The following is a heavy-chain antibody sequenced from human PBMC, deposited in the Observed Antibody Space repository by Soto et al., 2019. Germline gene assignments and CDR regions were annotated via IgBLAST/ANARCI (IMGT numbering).Heavy chain of an antibody. Sequence: SETLSQTGTVGDSAISRYYWSCIRQPPGKGLEWIGYIYYSRSANYNPSLKSRVTISADTSKNQFSLKVNSVTAADTAVYYCARGESRYSSGPWIPGTPVTV. CDR2: IYYSRSA. V-gene: IGHV4-59*12. D-gene: IGHD2-15*01. J-gene: IGHJ5*02. CDR1: DSAISRYY. CDR3: ARGESRYSSGP.